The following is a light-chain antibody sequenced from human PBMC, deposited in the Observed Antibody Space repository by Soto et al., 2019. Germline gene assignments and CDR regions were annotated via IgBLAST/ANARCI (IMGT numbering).Light chain of an antibody. CDR3: QQYGSSFRT. CDR2: GAS. J-gene: IGKJ1*01. CDR1: QSVSSNF. V-gene: IGKV3-20*01. Sequence: EIVLTQSPGTLSLSPGERATLSCRASQSVSSNFLAWYQQKPGQAPRLLIYGASSRATSIPDRFSGSGSGTDFTLTSSRLEPEDFTVYHCQQYGSSFRTFGQGTKVEIK.